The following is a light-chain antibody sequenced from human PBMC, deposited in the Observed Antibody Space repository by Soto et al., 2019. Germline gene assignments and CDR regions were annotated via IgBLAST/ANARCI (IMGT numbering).Light chain of an antibody. J-gene: IGKJ4*01. CDR2: DAS. Sequence: DILMTQSPSSLSASVGDRVTITCQASQDISNNVNWYQQKAGKAPKLLIYDASNLETGVPLRFSGSGTGTDFTFTISSLQPEDIATYFCQQYDNLPPLTFGVGTKVQIK. V-gene: IGKV1-33*01. CDR1: QDISNN. CDR3: QQYDNLPPLT.